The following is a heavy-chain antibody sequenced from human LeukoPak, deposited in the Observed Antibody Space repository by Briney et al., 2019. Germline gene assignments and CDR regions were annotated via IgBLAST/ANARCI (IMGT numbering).Heavy chain of an antibody. CDR1: GFTFSIHW. Sequence: GGSLRLSCAASGFTFSIHWMSWVRQAPGKGLEWVASIKQDGSEKYSVDSVKGRLTISRDKAKNSLYLQMNSLRAEDTAVYYCARERDLLYDSFDIWGQGTMVTVSS. CDR3: ARERDLLYDSFDI. CDR2: IKQDGSEK. J-gene: IGHJ3*02. D-gene: IGHD1-26*01. V-gene: IGHV3-7*01.